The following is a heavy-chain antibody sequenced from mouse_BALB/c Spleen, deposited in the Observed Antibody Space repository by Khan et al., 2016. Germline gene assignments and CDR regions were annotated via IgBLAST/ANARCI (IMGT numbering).Heavy chain of an antibody. Sequence: VQLQQSGAELVKPGASVKLSYTASGFSIQDTYIHWVRQRPEQGLDWIGRIDPPNDNTKYDPKFQGKATITADTSSNTAYLQLNSLTYEDTAVYYCARMYYGDYWGQGTTLTVSS. CDR3: ARMYYGDY. CDR2: IDPPNDNT. V-gene: IGHV14-3*02. CDR1: GFSIQDTY. J-gene: IGHJ2*01. D-gene: IGHD1-1*01.